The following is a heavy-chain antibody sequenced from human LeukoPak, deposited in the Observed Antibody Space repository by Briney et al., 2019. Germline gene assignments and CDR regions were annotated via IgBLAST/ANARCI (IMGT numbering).Heavy chain of an antibody. CDR1: GYTFIGYY. D-gene: IGHD5-18*01. CDR3: ARVRDGYNYGSNWFDP. J-gene: IGHJ5*02. Sequence: GASVKVSCKASGYTFIGYYMHWVRQAPGQGLEWMGWINANSGGTNYAQKFQGRVTMTRDTPISTAYMELSRLRSDDTAVYYCARVRDGYNYGSNWFDPWGQGTLVTVSS. V-gene: IGHV1-2*02. CDR2: INANSGGT.